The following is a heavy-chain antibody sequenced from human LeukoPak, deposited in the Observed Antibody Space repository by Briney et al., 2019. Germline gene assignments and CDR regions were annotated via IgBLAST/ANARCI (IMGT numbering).Heavy chain of an antibody. CDR3: SNYPGMFLGWLSPFDY. CDR2: ISGSGGST. Sequence: GGSLRLSCAASGFTFSSYAMSWVRQAPGKGLEWVSAISGSGGSTYYADSVKGRFTISRDNSKNTLYLQMNSLRADDTAVYYLSNYPGMFLGWLSPFDYWGQGTLVTVSS. V-gene: IGHV3-23*01. J-gene: IGHJ4*02. CDR1: GFTFSSYA. D-gene: IGHD3-3*01.